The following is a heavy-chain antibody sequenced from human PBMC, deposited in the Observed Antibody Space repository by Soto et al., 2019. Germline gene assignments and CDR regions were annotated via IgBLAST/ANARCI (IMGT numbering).Heavy chain of an antibody. CDR3: ARDGPSSGATKPYYYYGMDV. J-gene: IGHJ6*02. CDR2: ISYDGSNK. V-gene: IGHV3-30-3*01. D-gene: IGHD2-15*01. Sequence: QVQLVESGGGVVQPGRSLRLSCAASGFTFSSYAMHWVRQAPGKGLEWVAVISYDGSNKYYADSVKGRFTISRDNSKNTLYLQMNSRRAEDTAVYYCARDGPSSGATKPYYYYGMDVWGQGTTVTVSS. CDR1: GFTFSSYA.